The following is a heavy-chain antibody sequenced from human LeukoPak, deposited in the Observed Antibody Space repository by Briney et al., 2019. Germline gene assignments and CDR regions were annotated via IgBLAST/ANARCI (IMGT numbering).Heavy chain of an antibody. CDR1: GFPFSSNW. J-gene: IGHJ4*02. D-gene: IGHD3-16*01. V-gene: IGHV3-7*05. CDR3: ARNYD. Sequence: HPGGALRLSCEASGFPFSSNWMTWVRQAPGKGLEWVANIKPDGSEKYYVDSVKGRFTIFRDNAKNSLYLQMDSLRAEDTAVYFCARNYDWGQGTLVTVSS. CDR2: IKPDGSEK.